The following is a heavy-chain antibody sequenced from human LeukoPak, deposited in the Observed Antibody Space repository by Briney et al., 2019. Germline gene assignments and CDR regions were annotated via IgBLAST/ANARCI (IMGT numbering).Heavy chain of an antibody. V-gene: IGHV3-53*01. CDR2: IYSGGST. D-gene: IGHD3-22*01. J-gene: IGHJ4*02. CDR3: ARVKDSSGFYFDY. Sequence: PGGSLRLSCAVSGFSVTNNYMSWVRQAPGKGLEWVSVIYSGGSTCYADSVKGRFTISRDNSKNTLYLQMNSLSAEDTAVYYCARVKDSSGFYFDYWGQGTLVTVSS. CDR1: GFSVTNNY.